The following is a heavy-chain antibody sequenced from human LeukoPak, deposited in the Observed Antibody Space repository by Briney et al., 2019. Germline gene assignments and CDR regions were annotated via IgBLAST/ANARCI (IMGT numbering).Heavy chain of an antibody. CDR3: ASPLLWFGELSFFDY. Sequence: GGSLRPSCAASGFTFSSYSMNWVRQAPGKGLEWVSSISSSSSYIYYADSVKGRFTISRDNAKNSLYLQMNSLRAEDTAVYYCASPLLWFGELSFFDYWGQGTLVTVSS. J-gene: IGHJ4*02. D-gene: IGHD3-10*01. V-gene: IGHV3-21*01. CDR1: GFTFSSYS. CDR2: ISSSSSYI.